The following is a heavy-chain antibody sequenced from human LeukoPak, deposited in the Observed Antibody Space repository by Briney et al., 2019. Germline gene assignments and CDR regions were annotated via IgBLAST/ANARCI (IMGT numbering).Heavy chain of an antibody. J-gene: IGHJ4*02. CDR1: GFTFSSYG. CDR2: ISYDGSNK. D-gene: IGHD3-22*01. Sequence: GRSLRLSCAASGFTFSSYGMHWVRQAPGKGLEWVAVISYDGSNKYHADSVKGRFTISRDNSKNTLYLQMNSLRAEDTAVYYCAKLRGEDYYDSSAHDYWGQGTLVTVSS. CDR3: AKLRGEDYYDSSAHDY. V-gene: IGHV3-30*18.